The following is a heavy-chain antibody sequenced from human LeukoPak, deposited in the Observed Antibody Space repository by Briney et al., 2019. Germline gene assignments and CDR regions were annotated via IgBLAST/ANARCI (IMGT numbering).Heavy chain of an antibody. J-gene: IGHJ4*02. V-gene: IGHV4-34*01. D-gene: IGHD1/OR15-1a*01. Sequence: AGGSLRLSCAASGFTFSSYSMNWVRQPPGKGLEWIGEINHSGNTNYNPSLKSRVTISVDTSKNQFSLKLSSVTAADAAVYYCARGVDNWNILVFDYWGQGTLVTVSS. CDR3: ARGVDNWNILVFDY. CDR2: INHSGNT. CDR1: GFTFSSYS.